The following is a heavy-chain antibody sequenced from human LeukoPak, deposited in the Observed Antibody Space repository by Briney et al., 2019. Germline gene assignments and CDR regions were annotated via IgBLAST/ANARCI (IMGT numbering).Heavy chain of an antibody. D-gene: IGHD4-23*01. V-gene: IGHV3-23*01. CDR1: GFTFTSYA. J-gene: IGHJ5*02. CDR2: ISGSGGST. Sequence: GGSLRLSCAASGFTFTSYALSWVRQAPGKGLEWVSAISGSGGSTYYAASVKGRFTISRGNSKNSLYLQMNSLRAEDTAIYYCARPTVGSSLSFDPWGQGTLVTVSS. CDR3: ARPTVGSSLSFDP.